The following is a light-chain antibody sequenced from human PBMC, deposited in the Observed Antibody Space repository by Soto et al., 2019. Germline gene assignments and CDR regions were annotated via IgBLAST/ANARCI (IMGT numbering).Light chain of an antibody. J-gene: IGKJ2*01. V-gene: IGKV3-20*01. CDR3: QQYGSSPMYT. CDR2: GAS. Sequence: EIVLTQSPGTLSLSPGERATLSCRASQSVGSTYLAWYQQKPGQAPRLLIYGASSRATGIPDRFSGSGSGTDFTLTISRLEPEDFAVYYWQQYGSSPMYTFGQGTKLEIK. CDR1: QSVGSTY.